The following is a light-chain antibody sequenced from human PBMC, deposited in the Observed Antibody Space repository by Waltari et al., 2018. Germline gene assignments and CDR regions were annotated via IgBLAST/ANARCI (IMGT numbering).Light chain of an antibody. CDR1: SSAVGNYNF. CDR3: CSYAGSYTVV. V-gene: IGLV2-11*01. Sequence: QSALTQPRSVSGSPGQSVTLSCSGTSSAVGNYNFVSWYQQHPGNAPKLLIYDVVKRPSGVPDRFSGSKSSNTAFLAISGLQTEVEADYYCCSYAGSYTVVFGGGTQLTVL. CDR2: DVV. J-gene: IGLJ7*01.